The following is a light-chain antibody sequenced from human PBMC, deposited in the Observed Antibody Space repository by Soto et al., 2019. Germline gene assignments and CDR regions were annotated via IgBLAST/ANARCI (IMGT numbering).Light chain of an antibody. J-gene: IGKJ4*01. Sequence: ETVMMQSPVTLSVSPGERATLSCRASQSVAINLAWYQQRPGQAPRLLIYGASTRATGIPARFSGSGSGTEFTLTISSLQSEDFAVYYCQQYNNWPLTFGGGTKVDIK. CDR3: QQYNNWPLT. CDR2: GAS. V-gene: IGKV3-15*01. CDR1: QSVAIN.